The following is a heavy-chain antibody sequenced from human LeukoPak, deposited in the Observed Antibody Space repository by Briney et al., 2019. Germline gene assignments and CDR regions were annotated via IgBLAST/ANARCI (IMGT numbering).Heavy chain of an antibody. V-gene: IGHV5-51*01. CDR2: IYPGDSDT. CDR3: ARRGTYYDFWSGYSRGSYYYYGMDV. J-gene: IGHJ6*02. D-gene: IGHD3-3*01. CDR1: GYSFTSYW. Sequence: KNGESLKISCKGSGYSFTSYWIGWVRQMPGKGLEWMGIIYPGDSDTRYSPSFQGQVTISADKSISTAYLQWSSLKASDTAMYYCARRGTYYDFWSGYSRGSYYYYGMDVWGQGTTVTVSS.